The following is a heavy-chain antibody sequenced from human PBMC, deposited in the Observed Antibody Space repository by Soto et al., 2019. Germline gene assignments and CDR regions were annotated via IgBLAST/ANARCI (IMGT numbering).Heavy chain of an antibody. D-gene: IGHD2-2*01. V-gene: IGHV3-7*01. J-gene: IGHJ4*02. CDR3: AREGRGYCASTSCPGI. Sequence: GGSLRLSCAGTGFTFSAYAMSWVRQAPGKGLEWVANIEGGGSDKYYLDSVKGRFTISRDNAKNSLYLQMNSLRAEDTAVYYCAREGRGYCASTSCPGIWGQGTLVTVSS. CDR2: IEGGGSDK. CDR1: GFTFSAYA.